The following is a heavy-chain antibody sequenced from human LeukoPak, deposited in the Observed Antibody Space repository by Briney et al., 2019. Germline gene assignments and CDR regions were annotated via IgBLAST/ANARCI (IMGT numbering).Heavy chain of an antibody. D-gene: IGHD3-3*01. CDR1: GFTFSTYA. CDR3: ATSIRRITISS. Sequence: GGSLRLSCAASGFTFSTYAMHWVRQAPGKGLEWLTVISYNGSHQYYSDSVRGRFTISRDNSRNSVFLQINRLRPEDTAVYYCATSIRRITISSWGQGALVTVSS. CDR2: ISYNGSHQ. J-gene: IGHJ4*02. V-gene: IGHV3-30*04.